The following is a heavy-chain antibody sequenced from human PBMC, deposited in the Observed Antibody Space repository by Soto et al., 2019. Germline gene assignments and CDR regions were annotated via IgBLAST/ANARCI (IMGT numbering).Heavy chain of an antibody. CDR1: GGSISSYY. D-gene: IGHD1-26*01. CDR3: ARWEYADVDLTHWYFDL. CDR2: IYYSGST. V-gene: IGHV4-59*08. J-gene: IGHJ2*01. Sequence: ETLSLTCTVSGGSISSYYWTWIRQPPGKGLEWIGSIYYSGSTFYNPSLKSRVTVSIDTSKNQFSLKLSSVTAADTAVYYCARWEYADVDLTHWYFDLWGRGSLVTVSS.